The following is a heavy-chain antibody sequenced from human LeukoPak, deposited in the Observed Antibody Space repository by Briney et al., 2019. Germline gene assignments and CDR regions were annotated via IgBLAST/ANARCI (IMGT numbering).Heavy chain of an antibody. CDR3: AREPRVLRYDILTGYFLGNYYYGMDV. CDR1: GFTFSSYS. V-gene: IGHV3-48*01. J-gene: IGHJ6*02. D-gene: IGHD3-9*01. CDR2: ISSSSSTI. Sequence: PGGSLRLSCAASGFTFSSYSMNWVRQAPGKGLEWVSYISSSSSTIYYADSVKGRFTISRDNAKNSLYLQMNSLRAGDTAVYYCAREPRVLRYDILTGYFLGNYYYGMDVWGQGTTVTVSS.